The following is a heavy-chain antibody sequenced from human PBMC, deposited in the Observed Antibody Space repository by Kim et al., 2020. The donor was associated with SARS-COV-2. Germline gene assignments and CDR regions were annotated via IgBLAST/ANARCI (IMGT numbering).Heavy chain of an antibody. CDR1: GFTFSSYA. V-gene: IGHV3-23*01. Sequence: GGSLRLSCAASGFTFSSYAMSWVRQAPGKGLEWVSAISGSGGSTYYADSVKGRFTISRDNSKNTLYLQMNSLRAEDTAVYYCAKDRWAFGETLEYYFDYWGQGTLVTVSS. CDR3: AKDRWAFGETLEYYFDY. D-gene: IGHD3-16*01. J-gene: IGHJ4*02. CDR2: ISGSGGST.